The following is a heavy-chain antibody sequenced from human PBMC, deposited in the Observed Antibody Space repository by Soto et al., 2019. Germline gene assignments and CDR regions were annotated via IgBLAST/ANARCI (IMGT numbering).Heavy chain of an antibody. V-gene: IGHV3-23*01. Sequence: GGSLRLSCAASGFIFRNYAMSWVRQAPGKGLEWVSAIGGNGADTYYADSVKGRFTISRDNSKNTLYLQMNSLRAEDTAVYFCAIPSGLTVTGPDYWGQGTLVTVST. CDR2: IGGNGADT. D-gene: IGHD6-19*01. J-gene: IGHJ4*02. CDR1: GFIFRNYA. CDR3: AIPSGLTVTGPDY.